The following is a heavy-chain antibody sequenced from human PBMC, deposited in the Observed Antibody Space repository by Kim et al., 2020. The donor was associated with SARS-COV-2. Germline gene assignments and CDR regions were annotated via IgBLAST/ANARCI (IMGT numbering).Heavy chain of an antibody. CDR1: GFTFSSHA. J-gene: IGHJ5*01. CDR2: FSTKTGTT. V-gene: IGHV3-23*01. Sequence: GGSLRLSCTASGFTFSSHAMTWVRQAPGKGLEWVSTFSTKTGTTYYADSVKGRFTISRDNSKNTLYLQMDSLRAEDTAMYYFGRGSHLDSWGQGTLVTVS. D-gene: IGHD3-3*02. CDR3: GRGSHLDS.